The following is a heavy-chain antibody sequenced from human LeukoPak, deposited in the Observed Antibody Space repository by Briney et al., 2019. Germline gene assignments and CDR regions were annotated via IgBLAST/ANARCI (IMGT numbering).Heavy chain of an antibody. D-gene: IGHD3-10*01. Sequence: GGSLRLSCAASGFTFGSYGMHWVRQAPGKGLEWVAVISYDGSNKYYADSVKGRFTISRDNSKNTLYLQMNSLRAEDRAVYYCAGFGESSLAFDIWGQGTMVTVSS. CDR3: AGFGESSLAFDI. CDR1: GFTFGSYG. CDR2: ISYDGSNK. V-gene: IGHV3-30*03. J-gene: IGHJ3*02.